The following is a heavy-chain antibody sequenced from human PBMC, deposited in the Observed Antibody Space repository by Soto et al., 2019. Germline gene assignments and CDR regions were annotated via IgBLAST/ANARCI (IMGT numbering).Heavy chain of an antibody. CDR3: ARMNTWLPHNYFDY. CDR2: IYYSGST. D-gene: IGHD5-12*01. Sequence: SETLSLTCTVSGGSVSSGSYYWSWIRQPPGKGLEWIGYIYYSGSTNYNPSLKSRVTISVDTSKNQFSLKLSSVTAADTAVYYCARMNTWLPHNYFDYWGQGTLVTVSS. J-gene: IGHJ4*02. CDR1: GGSVSSGSYY. V-gene: IGHV4-61*01.